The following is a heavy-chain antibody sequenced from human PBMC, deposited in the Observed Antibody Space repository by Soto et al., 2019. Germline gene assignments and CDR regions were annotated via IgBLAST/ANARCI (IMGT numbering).Heavy chain of an antibody. CDR3: ARAGDDCSNARCYMIFY. V-gene: IGHV1-3*04. D-gene: IGHD2-2*02. J-gene: IGHJ4*02. CDR1: GYTFSSYA. Sequence: ASVKVSCKASGYTFSSYAMHWVRQAPGQRPEWMGWINTGNGNTKYSENFQGRATITKDTSASTAYMELSSLGSDDTAVYFCARAGDDCSNARCYMIFYCGQGPQVTVSS. CDR2: INTGNGNT.